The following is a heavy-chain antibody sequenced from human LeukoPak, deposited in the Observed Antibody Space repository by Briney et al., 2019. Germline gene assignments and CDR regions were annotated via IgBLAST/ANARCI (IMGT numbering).Heavy chain of an antibody. Sequence: SVKVSCKASGGSVSHYALNWVRQAPGHGLEWMGGIMPLFNTPTYAQKFQDRVTISTDESTNTAFMELRILTPEDTAVYYCARDRGETAGSDAFDVWGQGTLVTVSS. D-gene: IGHD6-13*01. CDR3: ARDRGETAGSDAFDV. CDR2: IMPLFNTP. J-gene: IGHJ3*01. V-gene: IGHV1-69*05. CDR1: GGSVSHYA.